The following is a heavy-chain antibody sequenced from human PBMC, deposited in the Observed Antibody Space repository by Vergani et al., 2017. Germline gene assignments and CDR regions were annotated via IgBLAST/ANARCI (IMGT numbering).Heavy chain of an antibody. V-gene: IGHV4-59*01. Sequence: QVQLQESGPGLLKPSETLSLTCTGSGAAIKDFYWSWFRQPPGKGLEWIGYVYYTGSTNYNPSLKSRVTISVDTSNNQFSLRMTSLTAADTAMYYCARGRDLYCRSTTSCHNWFDPWGQGSLVTVSS. CDR2: VYYTGST. J-gene: IGHJ5*02. D-gene: IGHD2/OR15-2a*01. CDR3: ARGRDLYCRSTTSCHNWFDP. CDR1: GAAIKDFY.